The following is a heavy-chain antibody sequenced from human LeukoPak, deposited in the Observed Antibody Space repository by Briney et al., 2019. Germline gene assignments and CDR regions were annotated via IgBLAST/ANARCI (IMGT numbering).Heavy chain of an antibody. CDR2: IWSDGNNK. CDR3: ARVRGLGICGY. J-gene: IGHJ4*02. V-gene: IGHV3-33*01. Sequence: PGRSLRLSCAASGFTFSSYGMHWVRQAPGKGLEWVAVIWSDGNNKYYADSVKGRFTISRDVSKNTLYLQMNSLRAEDTAVYYCARVRGLGICGYWGQGTLVTVSS. CDR1: GFTFSSYG. D-gene: IGHD3/OR15-3a*01.